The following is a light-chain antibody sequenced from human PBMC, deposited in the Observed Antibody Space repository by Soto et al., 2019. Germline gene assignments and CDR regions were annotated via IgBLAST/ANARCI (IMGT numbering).Light chain of an antibody. V-gene: IGLV2-14*03. CDR1: SSDVGGYNF. CDR3: SSYTTSSTLV. Sequence: QSALTQPASVSGSPGQSITISCTGTSSDVGGYNFVSWHQQHPGKAPKLMIFEVTSRPSGVSNRFSGSKSGNTASLTISGLQPEDEADYDCSSYTTSSTLVFGTGTKVTVL. CDR2: EVT. J-gene: IGLJ1*01.